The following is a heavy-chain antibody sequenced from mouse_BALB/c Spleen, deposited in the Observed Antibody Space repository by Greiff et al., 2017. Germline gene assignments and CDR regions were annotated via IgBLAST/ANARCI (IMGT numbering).Heavy chain of an antibody. Sequence: DVKLQESGPGLVKPSQSLSLTCSVTGYSITSGYYWNWIRQFPGNKLEWMGYISYDGSNNYNPSLKNRISITRDTSKNQFFLKLNSVTTEDTATYYCAHDGFHAMDYWGQGTSVTVSS. D-gene: IGHD2-3*01. CDR2: ISYDGSN. J-gene: IGHJ4*01. CDR1: GYSITSGYY. CDR3: AHDGFHAMDY. V-gene: IGHV3-6*02.